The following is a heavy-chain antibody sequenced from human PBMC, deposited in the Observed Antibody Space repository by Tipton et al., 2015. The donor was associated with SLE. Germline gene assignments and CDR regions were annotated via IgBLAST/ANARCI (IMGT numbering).Heavy chain of an antibody. CDR3: ARGEGDYGGSDAFDI. D-gene: IGHD4-23*01. V-gene: IGHV3-30-3*01. CDR2: ISYDGSNK. J-gene: IGHJ3*02. CDR1: GFTFSSYA. Sequence: RSLRLSCAASGFTFSSYAMHWVRQAPGKGLEWVAVISYDGSNKYYADSVKGRFTISRDNAKNSLYLQMNSLRAEDTAVYYCARGEGDYGGSDAFDIWGQGTMVTVSS.